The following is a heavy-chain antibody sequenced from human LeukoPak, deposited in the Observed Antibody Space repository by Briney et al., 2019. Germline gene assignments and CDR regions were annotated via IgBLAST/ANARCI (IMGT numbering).Heavy chain of an antibody. CDR3: ARRLYYYDSSGYYNAFDI. Sequence: GESLKISCKGSGYSFTSYWIGWVRQMPGKGLEWMGIICPGDSDTRYSPSFQGQVTISADKSISTAYLQWSSLKASDTAMYYCARRLYYYDSSGYYNAFDIWGQGTMVTVSS. J-gene: IGHJ3*02. V-gene: IGHV5-51*01. D-gene: IGHD3-22*01. CDR1: GYSFTSYW. CDR2: ICPGDSDT.